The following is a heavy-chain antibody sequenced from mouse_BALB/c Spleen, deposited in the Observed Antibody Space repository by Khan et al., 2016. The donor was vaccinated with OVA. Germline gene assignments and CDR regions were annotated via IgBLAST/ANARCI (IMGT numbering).Heavy chain of an antibody. J-gene: IGHJ1*01. V-gene: IGHV2-3*01. Sequence: QVQLKESGPGLVAPSQSLSITCTVSGFSFTDYGVSWVRQPPGKGLEWLGIIWGDGTTNYHSGLISRLNLRKDDSKCQVFLKLNSLPTDDTAAYFCAKGETYFGGYFDVWGAGTTVTVSS. D-gene: IGHD2-10*01. CDR3: AKGETYFGGYFDV. CDR1: GFSFTDYG. CDR2: IWGDGTT.